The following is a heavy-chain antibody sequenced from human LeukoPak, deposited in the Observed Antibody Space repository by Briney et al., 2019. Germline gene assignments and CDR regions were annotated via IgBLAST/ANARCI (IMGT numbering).Heavy chain of an antibody. CDR3: ARAPMIVVVFPPRLDF. V-gene: IGHV1-2*02. CDR1: GYTFTGYY. CDR2: INPNTGGT. D-gene: IGHD3-22*01. J-gene: IGHJ4*02. Sequence: ASVKVSCKTSGYTFTGYYMHWVRQAPGQGLEWMGWINPNTGGTNYAQKFQGRVAMTSDTSISTAYMELSSLKSDDTAMYYCARAPMIVVVFPPRLDFWGQGTLVTVSS.